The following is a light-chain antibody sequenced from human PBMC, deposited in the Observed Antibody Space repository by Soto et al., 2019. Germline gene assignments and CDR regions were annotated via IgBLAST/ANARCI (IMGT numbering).Light chain of an antibody. V-gene: IGLV2-23*02. Sequence: QSALTQPASVSGSPGQSITISCTGTSNDIGGYKLVSWFQQFPGKAPKLMIYEVSKRPSGVSNRFSGSKSGNTASLTISGLQVEDEADYYCCSYAGSSTLIFGGGTKLTVL. CDR2: EVS. CDR1: SNDIGGYKL. CDR3: CSYAGSSTLI. J-gene: IGLJ2*01.